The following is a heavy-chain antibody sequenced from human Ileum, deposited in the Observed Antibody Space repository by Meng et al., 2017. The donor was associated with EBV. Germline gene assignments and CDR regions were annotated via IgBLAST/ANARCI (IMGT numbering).Heavy chain of an antibody. J-gene: IGHJ4*02. CDR3: ARAGNGGSYYFTY. CDR1: GYTFSNYG. D-gene: IGHD1-26*01. V-gene: IGHV1-18*01. CDR2: ISAYNGNT. Sequence: QFRLVESGAEVKKPGTSVKVSCKASGYTFSNYGISWLQQSPGQGLEWMGWISAYNGNTTYAQNLQGRVTMTTDTSTGTAYMEVRSLRSDDTAVYYCARAGNGGSYYFTYWGQGTLVTVSS.